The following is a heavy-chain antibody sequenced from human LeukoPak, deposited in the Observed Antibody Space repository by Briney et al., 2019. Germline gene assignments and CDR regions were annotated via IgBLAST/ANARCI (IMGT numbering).Heavy chain of an antibody. V-gene: IGHV4-59*01. CDR3: ARGKEIGYYDSSGYSRAYYFDY. CDR1: GGSIRSCY. J-gene: IGHJ4*02. D-gene: IGHD3-22*01. Sequence: SSETLSLTYTVSGGSIRSCYWSWIRQPPGKGLEWMGYIYYSGSTNYNPSLKSRVTISVDTSKNQFSLKLSSATAADTAVYYCARGKEIGYYDSSGYSRAYYFDYWGQGTLVTVSS. CDR2: IYYSGST.